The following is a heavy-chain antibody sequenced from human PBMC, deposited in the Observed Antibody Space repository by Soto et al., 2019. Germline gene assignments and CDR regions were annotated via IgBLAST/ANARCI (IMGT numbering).Heavy chain of an antibody. Sequence: QVQLVQSGAEVKKPGSSVKVSCKASGGTFSSYTISWVRQAPGQGLEWMGRIIPILGIAHYAQKFQGRDTITADKSTSTAYMELSRLRSEDTAVYYCASARSSGLGGSYVSVWFDPWGQGTLVTVSS. CDR1: GGTFSSYT. J-gene: IGHJ5*02. CDR3: ASARSSGLGGSYVSVWFDP. V-gene: IGHV1-69*02. CDR2: IIPILGIA. D-gene: IGHD1-26*01.